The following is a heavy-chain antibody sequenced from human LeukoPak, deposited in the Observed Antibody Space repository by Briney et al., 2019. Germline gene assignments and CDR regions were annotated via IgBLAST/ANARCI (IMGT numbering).Heavy chain of an antibody. V-gene: IGHV4-59*12. J-gene: IGHJ5*02. CDR3: ARVPSKWDNWFDP. Sequence: PSETLSLTCTVSGGSISSYYWSWIRQPPGKGLEWIGYIYYSGSTNYNPSLKSRVTISVDNSKNQFSLRLSSVTAADTATYYCARVPSKWDNWFDPWGQGTLVTVSS. D-gene: IGHD1-26*01. CDR2: IYYSGST. CDR1: GGSISSYY.